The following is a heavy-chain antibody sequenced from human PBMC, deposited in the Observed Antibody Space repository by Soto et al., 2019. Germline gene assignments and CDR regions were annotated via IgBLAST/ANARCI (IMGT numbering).Heavy chain of an antibody. CDR2: IYYSGST. D-gene: IGHD3-22*01. V-gene: IGHV4-39*02. CDR1: GGSISSSSYY. CDR3: AREYYYDSSGYPKGYGMDV. Sequence: PSETLSLTCTVSGGSISSSSYYWGWIRQPPGKGLEWIGSIYYSGSTYYNPSLKSRVTISVDTSKNQFSLKLSSVTAADTAVYYCAREYYYDSSGYPKGYGMDVWGQGTTVTVSS. J-gene: IGHJ6*02.